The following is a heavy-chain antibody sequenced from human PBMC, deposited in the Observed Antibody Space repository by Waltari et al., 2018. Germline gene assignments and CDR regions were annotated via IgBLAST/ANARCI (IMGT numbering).Heavy chain of an antibody. CDR1: GYTFTSYD. Sequence: QVQLVQSGAEVKKPGASVKVSCKASGYTFTSYDINWVRQATGQGLEWMGWMNPNSGNTGYAQKFQGRVTMTRNTSISTAYMEPSSLRSEDTAVYYCARGSAILEWLYGYYYYGMDVWGQGTTVTVSS. CDR3: ARGSAILEWLYGYYYYGMDV. V-gene: IGHV1-8*02. CDR2: MNPNSGNT. D-gene: IGHD3-3*01. J-gene: IGHJ6*02.